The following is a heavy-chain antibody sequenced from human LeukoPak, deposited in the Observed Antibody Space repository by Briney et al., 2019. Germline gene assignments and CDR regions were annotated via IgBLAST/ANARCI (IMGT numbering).Heavy chain of an antibody. D-gene: IGHD3-22*01. J-gene: IGHJ4*02. V-gene: IGHV4-61*02. CDR2: IYTSGST. CDR3: ARSRSWYYDSSGYYYRQHFDY. CDR1: AGSISSGGYY. Sequence: SQTLSLTCTVSAGSISSGGYYWSWIRQPAGKGREWIGRIYTSGSTNYNPSLKSRVTISVDTSKNQFSLKLSSVTAADTAVYYCARSRSWYYDSSGYYYRQHFDYWGQGTLVTVSS.